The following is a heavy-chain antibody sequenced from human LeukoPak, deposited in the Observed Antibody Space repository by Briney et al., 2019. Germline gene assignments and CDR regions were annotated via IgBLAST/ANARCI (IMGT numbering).Heavy chain of an antibody. J-gene: IGHJ3*02. CDR1: GGSFSGYY. Sequence: SETLSLTCAVYGGSFSGYYWSWLRQSPGKGLEWIGEINHSGSTNYNPSLKSRVTISVDTSKNQFSLKMSSVTAADTAMYYCARGPYSYDSSGAFDIWGQGTMVTVSS. V-gene: IGHV4-34*01. D-gene: IGHD3-22*01. CDR3: ARGPYSYDSSGAFDI. CDR2: INHSGST.